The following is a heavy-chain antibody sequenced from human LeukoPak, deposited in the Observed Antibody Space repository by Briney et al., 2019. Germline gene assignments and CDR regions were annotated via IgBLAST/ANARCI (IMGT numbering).Heavy chain of an antibody. CDR3: AKDMAPRYDYDSRPYSAPFDY. V-gene: IGHV3-30*02. Sequence: GGSLRLSCAASGFSFSDYGMHWVRQAPGKGLEWVAFTRYDGTYKYYADSVWGRLTISRDNANNTVFLHMNSLRTEDTALYYCAKDMAPRYDYDSRPYSAPFDYWGQGILVTVSS. CDR2: TRYDGTYK. J-gene: IGHJ4*02. CDR1: GFSFSDYG. D-gene: IGHD3-22*01.